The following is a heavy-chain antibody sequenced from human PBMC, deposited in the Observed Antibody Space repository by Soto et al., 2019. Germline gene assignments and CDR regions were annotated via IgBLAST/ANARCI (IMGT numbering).Heavy chain of an antibody. V-gene: IGHV3-11*04. J-gene: IGHJ5*02. CDR2: ISSSGSTI. CDR1: GFTFSDYY. D-gene: IGHD6-19*01. CDR3: ARDQSGIGWYVDWFDP. Sequence: GGSLRLSCAASGFTFSDYYMSWIRQAPGKGLEWVSYISSSGSTIYYADSVKGRVTFTRDTVATTVYMELTSLTSEDTSIYYCARDQSGIGWYVDWFDPWGQGTLVTVSS.